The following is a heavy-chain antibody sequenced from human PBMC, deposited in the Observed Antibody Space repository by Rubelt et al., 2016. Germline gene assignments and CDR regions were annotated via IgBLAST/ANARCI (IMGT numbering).Heavy chain of an antibody. V-gene: IGHV1-46*01. D-gene: IGHD3-10*01. Sequence: QVQLVQSGAEVKKPGASVKVSCKASGYTFTTYGISWVRQAPGQGLEWMGMINPSGESTSYEQNFQGRVTMTRDMSTSTVYMELSSLRSDDTAVYYCARTYYYGSQGMDVWGQGTTVTVSS. J-gene: IGHJ6*02. CDR2: INPSGEST. CDR1: GYTFTTYG. CDR3: ARTYYYGSQGMDV.